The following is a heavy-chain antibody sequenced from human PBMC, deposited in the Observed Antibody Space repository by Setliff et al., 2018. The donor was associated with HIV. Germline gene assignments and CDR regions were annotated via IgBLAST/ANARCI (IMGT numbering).Heavy chain of an antibody. CDR3: ATVVGSAYSMGRYMDV. J-gene: IGHJ6*03. D-gene: IGHD4-4*01. CDR1: GGSMTRHY. V-gene: IGHV4-59*04. Sequence: SLTCTVSGGSMTRHYWSWVRQPPGKGLEWIGYIYYSGATYDNLSLTSRVTISVDTSKNQFSLKLNSVTAADTAVYYCATVVGSAYSMGRYMDVWGKGTTVTV. CDR2: IYYSGAT.